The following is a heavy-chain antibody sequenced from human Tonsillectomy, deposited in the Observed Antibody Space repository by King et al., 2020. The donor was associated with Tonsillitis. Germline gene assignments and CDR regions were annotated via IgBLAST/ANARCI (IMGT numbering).Heavy chain of an antibody. D-gene: IGHD5-24*01. CDR1: GFTFTTYS. J-gene: IGHJ4*02. CDR3: ARDGMEMATLPFDY. CDR2: IRSSSSYT. V-gene: IGHV3-21*01. Sequence: VQLVESGGGLVKPGGSLRLSCAASGFTFTTYSMNWVRQSPGKGLEWVSSIRSSSSYTFSADSVKGRFTISRDNTKNSVYLQMNSLRAEDTAVYYCARDGMEMATLPFDYWGQGTLVTVSS.